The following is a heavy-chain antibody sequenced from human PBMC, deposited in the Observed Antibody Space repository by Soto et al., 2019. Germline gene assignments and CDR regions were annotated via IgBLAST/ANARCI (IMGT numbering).Heavy chain of an antibody. CDR1: GFTFSSYS. J-gene: IGHJ6*02. V-gene: IGHV3-21*01. D-gene: IGHD3-10*01. CDR3: ARDGYYYGSGSYSGYYYYGMDV. CDR2: ISSSSSYI. Sequence: GGSLRLSCAASGFTFSSYSMSWVRQAPGKGLEWVSSISSSSSYIYYADSVKGRFTISRDNAKNSLYLQMNSLRAEDTAVYYCARDGYYYGSGSYSGYYYYGMDVWGQGTTVTVSS.